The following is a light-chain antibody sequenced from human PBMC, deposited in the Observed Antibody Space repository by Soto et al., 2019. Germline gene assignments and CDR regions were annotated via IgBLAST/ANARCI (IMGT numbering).Light chain of an antibody. CDR3: QQYKRYPVT. V-gene: IGKV1-16*02. Sequence: DIQMIQSPSSLSASVGDRVTITCRASQGINNYLAWFQQKPGKAPKFLIYAASSLQSGVPSKFSGSGSGTDFTLTINSLQPEDCATYYCQQYKRYPVTFGQGTKVEIK. CDR1: QGINNY. CDR2: AAS. J-gene: IGKJ1*01.